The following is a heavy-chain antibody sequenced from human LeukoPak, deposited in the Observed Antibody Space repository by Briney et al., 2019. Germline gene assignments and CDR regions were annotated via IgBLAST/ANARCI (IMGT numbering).Heavy chain of an antibody. CDR2: IYGGGST. J-gene: IGHJ2*01. Sequence: GGSLRLSCAASGFTVSSNDMSWVRQAPGKGLEWVSVIYGGGSTYYADSVEGRFTISRDNSTNTLYLQMNSLRAEDTAVYYCARDRTACSGGSCSCYFDLWGRGNLVTVSS. CDR1: GFTVSSND. CDR3: ARDRTACSGGSCSCYFDL. V-gene: IGHV3-53*01. D-gene: IGHD2-15*01.